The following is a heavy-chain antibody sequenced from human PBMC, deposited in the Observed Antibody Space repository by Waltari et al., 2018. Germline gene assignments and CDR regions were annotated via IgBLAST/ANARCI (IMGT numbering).Heavy chain of an antibody. CDR3: ARLPRGSVIIGAFDI. CDR1: GDSIRSHF. CDR2: MYFSGTK. V-gene: IGHV4-59*11. D-gene: IGHD3-22*01. J-gene: IGHJ3*02. Sequence: VQLQESGPGLVKPSETLSLRCNVSGDSIRSHFWSWIRQAPGKGQEWMGHMYFSGTKDYNPSLKSRVAISIDTSKNHFSLNLRSVTAADTAIYYCARLPRGSVIIGAFDIWGQGTQVTVSS.